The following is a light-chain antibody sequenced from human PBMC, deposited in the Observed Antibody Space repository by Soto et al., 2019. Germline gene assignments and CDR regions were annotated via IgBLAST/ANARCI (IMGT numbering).Light chain of an antibody. CDR1: QSVSNN. V-gene: IGKV3-15*01. CDR3: QQYNDWWT. J-gene: IGKJ1*01. CDR2: GAS. Sequence: EIVMMRARATISVSPGESATLSRRASQSVSNNLTWYQQKPGQPPRLLIYGASTRATGVPGRFSGSGSGTEFTLTISSLQSEDFAVYYCQQYNDWWTFGQGTKV.